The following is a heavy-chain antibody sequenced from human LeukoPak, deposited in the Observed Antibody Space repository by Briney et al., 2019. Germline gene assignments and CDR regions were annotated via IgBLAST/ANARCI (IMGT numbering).Heavy chain of an antibody. CDR1: GFTFSFFE. CDR3: ARETDSTLFDY. Sequence: GGSLRLSCAASGFTFSFFEMNWVRQAPGKGLEWVSYISSSGSTIYYADSVKGRFTMYRDNAKNSLYLQMNSLRAEDTAVYYCARETDSTLFDYWGQGTLVTVSS. V-gene: IGHV3-48*03. CDR2: ISSSGSTI. J-gene: IGHJ4*02. D-gene: IGHD2-2*01.